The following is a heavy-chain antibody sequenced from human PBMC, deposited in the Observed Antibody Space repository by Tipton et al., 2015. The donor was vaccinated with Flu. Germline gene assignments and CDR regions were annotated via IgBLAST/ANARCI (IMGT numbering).Heavy chain of an antibody. V-gene: IGHV4-4*09. CDR1: GGSIGSYY. CDR3: ARRDYSNYVSDPKNWFDP. J-gene: IGHJ5*02. CDR2: VYNNQYT. Sequence: TLSLTCTVSGGSIGSYYWNWIRQSPGKGLEWIGYVYNNQYTKYNPSLKSRVTISVDTSKKQFSLKLSSVTAADTAVYYCARRDYSNYVSDPKNWFDPWGQGTLVTVSS. D-gene: IGHD4-11*01.